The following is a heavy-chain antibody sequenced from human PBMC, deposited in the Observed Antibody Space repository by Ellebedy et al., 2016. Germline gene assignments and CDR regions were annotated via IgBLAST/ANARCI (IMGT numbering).Heavy chain of an antibody. V-gene: IGHV4-31*03. Sequence: SETLSLTCTDSGGSISGGGYYWSWIRQNPGKGLEWIGYIYHSGTTYYTPSLKSRVTISVDTSKSQFSLNLSSVTAADTAVYYCARFCSSTSCHHLYGMDVWGQGTTVTVSS. CDR2: IYHSGTT. D-gene: IGHD2-2*01. CDR1: GGSISGGGYY. J-gene: IGHJ6*02. CDR3: ARFCSSTSCHHLYGMDV.